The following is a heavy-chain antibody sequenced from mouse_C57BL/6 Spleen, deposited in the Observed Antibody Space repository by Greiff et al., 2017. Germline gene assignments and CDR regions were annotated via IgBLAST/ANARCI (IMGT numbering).Heavy chain of an antibody. Sequence: QLQLKQPGAALVKPGASVQMSCKASGYTFTSYWVTWVKQRPGPGLEWIGDIYPGSGSTNYNEKFKSKATLTVDTSSSTAYMQLSSLTSEDSAVYYCARGSTIDYWGQGTTLTVSS. J-gene: IGHJ2*01. CDR2: IYPGSGST. V-gene: IGHV1-55*01. CDR3: ARGSTIDY. D-gene: IGHD2-1*01. CDR1: GYTFTSYW.